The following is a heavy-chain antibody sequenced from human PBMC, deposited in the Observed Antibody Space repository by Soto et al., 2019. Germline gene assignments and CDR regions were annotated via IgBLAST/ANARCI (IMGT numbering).Heavy chain of an antibody. CDR2: IIPIFGTA. CDR1: GGTFSSYA. CDR3: ARERFFLVYSSGWYEYFDY. Sequence: QVQLVQSGAEVQKPGSSVKVSCKASGGTFSSYAISWVRQAPGQGLEWRGGIIPIFGTANYTQKFQGRVTITADESTSTAYMELSSLRSEDTAVYYCARERFFLVYSSGWYEYFDYWGQGTLVTVSS. V-gene: IGHV1-69*01. D-gene: IGHD6-19*01. J-gene: IGHJ4*02.